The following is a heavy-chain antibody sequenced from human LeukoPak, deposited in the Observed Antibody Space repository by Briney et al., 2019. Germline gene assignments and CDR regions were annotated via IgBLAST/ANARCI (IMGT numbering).Heavy chain of an antibody. Sequence: SETLSLTCTVSGGSISGYYWTWIRQPPGKGLEWIGYIYYRGGTNYNPSLKSRVTISVDTSENQFSLKLSSVSAADTAVYYCARTSSSFYNFFDYWGQGTLVTVSS. J-gene: IGHJ4*02. CDR3: ARTSSSFYNFFDY. CDR2: IYYRGGT. D-gene: IGHD6-13*01. V-gene: IGHV4-59*01. CDR1: GGSISGYY.